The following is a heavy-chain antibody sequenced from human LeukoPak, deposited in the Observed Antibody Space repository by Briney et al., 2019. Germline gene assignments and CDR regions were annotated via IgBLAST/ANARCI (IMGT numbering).Heavy chain of an antibody. D-gene: IGHD4-23*01. V-gene: IGHV1-18*01. J-gene: IGHJ6*02. CDR2: ISAYNGNT. CDR3: AGPTVVTLNYYYYGMDV. CDR1: GYTFTSYG. Sequence: ASVKVSCKASGYTFTSYGISWVRQAPGQGLEWMGLISAYNGNTNYAQKLQGRVTMTTETSTSTAYMELRSLRSDDTAVYYCAGPTVVTLNYYYYGMDVWGQGTTVTVSS.